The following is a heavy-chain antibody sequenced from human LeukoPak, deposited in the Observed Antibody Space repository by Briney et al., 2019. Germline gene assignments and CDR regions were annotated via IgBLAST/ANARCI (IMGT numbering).Heavy chain of an antibody. CDR2: VSYNGRT. Sequence: NPSETLSLTCSVSGDSISTYYWSWIRQAPGKGLEWIGHVSYNGRTNYNPSLKSRATISLGTSKSHFSLILKSMTPADTALYYCAREHGSWSYRYYFFVHVWGKGPTLTVSS. D-gene: IGHD4-11*01. J-gene: IGHJ6*03. CDR3: AREHGSWSYRYYFFVHV. V-gene: IGHV4-59*01. CDR1: GDSISTYY.